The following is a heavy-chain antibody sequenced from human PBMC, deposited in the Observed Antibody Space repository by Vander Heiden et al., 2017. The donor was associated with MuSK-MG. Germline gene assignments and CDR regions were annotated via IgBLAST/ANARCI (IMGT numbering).Heavy chain of an antibody. V-gene: IGHV1-46*03. CDR3: ARDFSSYYFDY. J-gene: IGHJ4*02. Sequence: VQLVQSGAAVNKPGAAVKVSCKASCHTFTSYYMHWVRQAPGQGLEWMGIINPSGGSTSYAQKFQGRVTMTRDTSTSTVYMEMSRLRSEDTAVYYCARDFSSYYFDYWGQGTLVTVSS. CDR2: INPSGGST. CDR1: CHTFTSYY.